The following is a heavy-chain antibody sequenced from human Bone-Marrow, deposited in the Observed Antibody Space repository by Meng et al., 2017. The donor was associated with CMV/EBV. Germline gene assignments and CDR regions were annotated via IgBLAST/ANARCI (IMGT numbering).Heavy chain of an antibody. D-gene: IGHD2-2*03. CDR1: GFTFSNAW. CDR3: ATDAWIPRMDV. Sequence: ASGFTFSNAWMSWVRQAPGKGLEWVGRIKSKTDGGTTDYAAPVKGRFTISRDSSKNTLALQMNSLRVEDTAVYYCATDAWIPRMDVWGQGTTVTVSS. J-gene: IGHJ6*02. V-gene: IGHV3-15*05. CDR2: IKSKTDGGTT.